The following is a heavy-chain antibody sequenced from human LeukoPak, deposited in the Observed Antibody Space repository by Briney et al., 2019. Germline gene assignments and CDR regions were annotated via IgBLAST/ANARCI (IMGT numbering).Heavy chain of an antibody. V-gene: IGHV1-8*03. J-gene: IGHJ3*02. CDR1: GYTFTSYD. CDR3: ARTLKAAAIYRRRDDAFDI. CDR2: MNPNSGNT. D-gene: IGHD2-2*02. Sequence: ASVKVSCKASGYTFTSYDINWVRQATGQGLEWMGWMNPNSGNTGYAQKFQGRVTITRNTSISTAYMELSSLRSEDTAVYYCARTLKAAAIYRRRDDAFDIWGQGTMVTVSS.